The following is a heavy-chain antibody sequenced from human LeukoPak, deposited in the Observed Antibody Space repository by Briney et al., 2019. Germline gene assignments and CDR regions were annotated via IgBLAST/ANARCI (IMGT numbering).Heavy chain of an antibody. CDR3: AKGGLRGGTYNDDF. J-gene: IGHJ4*02. D-gene: IGHD3-16*01. CDR2: ISGSGGNT. V-gene: IGHV3-23*01. CDR1: GFSFSIYG. Sequence: GGSLRLSCEDSGFSFSIYGMSWVRKAPGKGLEWVSGISGSGGNTYYAEALTGRFTVSRDNSKNTLYLQMNSLRAEDTALYYCAKGGLRGGTYNDDFWGQGTLVTVSS.